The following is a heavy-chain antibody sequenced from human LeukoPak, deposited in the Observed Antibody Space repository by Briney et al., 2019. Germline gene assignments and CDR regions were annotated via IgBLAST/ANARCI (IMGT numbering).Heavy chain of an antibody. V-gene: IGHV4-59*08. CDR3: ARGFGESEYYYYGMDV. D-gene: IGHD3-10*01. Sequence: SETLSLTCTVSGGSISSYYWSWIRQPPGKGLEWIGYIYYSGSTNYNPSLKSRVTISVDTSKNQFSLKLSSVTAADTAVYYCARGFGESEYYYYGMDVWGQGTTVTVSS. CDR2: IYYSGST. J-gene: IGHJ6*02. CDR1: GGSISSYY.